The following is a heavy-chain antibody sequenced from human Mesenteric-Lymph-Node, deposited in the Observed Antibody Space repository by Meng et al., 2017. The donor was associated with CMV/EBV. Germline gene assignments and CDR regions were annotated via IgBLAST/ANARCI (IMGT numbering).Heavy chain of an antibody. D-gene: IGHD3-10*01. Sequence: KASGYRFTGYYIHWVRQAPGQGLEWMGRINPSSGDTNYARKFQGRVTMTRDTSISTAYLDLDSLRSDDTAVYYCARGAMGSGSVTVAYWGQGTLVTVSS. J-gene: IGHJ4*02. V-gene: IGHV1-2*06. CDR1: GYRFTGYY. CDR3: ARGAMGSGSVTVAY. CDR2: INPSSGDT.